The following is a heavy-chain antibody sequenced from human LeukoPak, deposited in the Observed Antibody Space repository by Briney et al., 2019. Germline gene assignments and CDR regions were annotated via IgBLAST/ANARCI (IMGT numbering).Heavy chain of an antibody. J-gene: IGHJ4*02. D-gene: IGHD6-19*01. Sequence: ASVKVSCRASGYTFTGYYMHWVRQAPGQGLEWMGRINPNSGGTNYAQKFQGRVPMTRDTSISTAYMELSRLRSDDTAVYYCASRNSGWYYWGQGTLVTVSS. CDR2: INPNSGGT. CDR1: GYTFTGYY. V-gene: IGHV1-2*06. CDR3: ASRNSGWYY.